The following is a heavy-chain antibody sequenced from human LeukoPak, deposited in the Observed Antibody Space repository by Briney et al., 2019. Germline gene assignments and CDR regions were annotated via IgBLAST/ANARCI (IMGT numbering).Heavy chain of an antibody. V-gene: IGHV1-18*01. J-gene: IGHJ3*02. CDR3: ARPYYYDSGGHQRGVHDAFDI. CDR1: GYTFTSYG. D-gene: IGHD3-22*01. CDR2: ISAYNGNT. Sequence: ASVKVSCKASGYTFTSYGISWVRQAPGQGLEWMGWISAYNGNTNYAQKLQGRVTMTTDTSTSTAYMELRSLRSDDTAVYYCARPYYYDSGGHQRGVHDAFDIWDQGTMVTVSS.